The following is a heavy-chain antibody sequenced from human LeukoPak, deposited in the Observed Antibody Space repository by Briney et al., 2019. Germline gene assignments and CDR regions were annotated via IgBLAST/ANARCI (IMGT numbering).Heavy chain of an antibody. V-gene: IGHV4-39*01. CDR2: IYYSGST. CDR3: ARLAYYYDSSGLFDP. J-gene: IGHJ5*02. D-gene: IGHD3-22*01. Sequence: SETLSLTCTVSGGSIGSSSYYWGWIRQPPGKGLEWIGSIYYSGSTYYNPSLKSRVTISVDTSKNQFSLKLSSVTAADTAVYYCARLAYYYDSSGLFDPWGQGTLVTVSS. CDR1: GGSIGSSSYY.